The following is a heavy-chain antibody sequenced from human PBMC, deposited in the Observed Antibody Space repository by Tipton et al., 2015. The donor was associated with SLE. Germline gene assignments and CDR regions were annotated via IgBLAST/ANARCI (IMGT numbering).Heavy chain of an antibody. CDR2: INSGGNTI. D-gene: IGHD2-2*01. V-gene: IGHV3-48*01. Sequence: SLRLSCAASGFTFSRYAMSWVRQAPGKGLECISSINSGGNTIYYADSVKGRFIISRDNAKNSLYLQMSSLRTEDTAVYYCAKGKVPAPSYYYGMDVWGQGTTVTVSS. CDR1: GFTFSRYA. CDR3: AKGKVPAPSYYYGMDV. J-gene: IGHJ6*02.